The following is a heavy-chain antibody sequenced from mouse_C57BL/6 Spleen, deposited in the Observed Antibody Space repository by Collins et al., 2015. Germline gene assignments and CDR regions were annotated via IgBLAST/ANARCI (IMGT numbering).Heavy chain of an antibody. D-gene: IGHD1-1*01. V-gene: IGHV1-55*01. J-gene: IGHJ4*01. CDR2: IYPGSGST. CDR3: ARGDGSSFLYAMDY. Sequence: QVQLQQPGAELVKPGASVKMSCKASGYTFTSYWITWVKQRPGQGLEWIGDIYPGSGSTNYNEKFKSKATLTVDTSSSTAYMQLSSLTSEDSAVYYCARGDGSSFLYAMDYWGQGTSVTVSS. CDR1: GYTFTSYW.